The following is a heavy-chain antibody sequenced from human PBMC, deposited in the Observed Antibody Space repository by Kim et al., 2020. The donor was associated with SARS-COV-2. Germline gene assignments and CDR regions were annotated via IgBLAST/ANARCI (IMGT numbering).Heavy chain of an antibody. Sequence: YSPAFQGHVTISADKSISTAYLQWSSLKASDTAMYYCARNGWLQYDAFDIWGQGTMVTVSS. D-gene: IGHD5-12*01. CDR3: ARNGWLQYDAFDI. V-gene: IGHV5-10-1*01. J-gene: IGHJ3*02.